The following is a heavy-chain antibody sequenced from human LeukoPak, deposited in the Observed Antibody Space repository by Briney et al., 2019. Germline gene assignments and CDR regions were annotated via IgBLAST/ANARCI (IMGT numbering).Heavy chain of an antibody. V-gene: IGHV1-69*04. Sequence: ASVKVSCKASGETFSSYSVSCVRQVPGQGLQWMGRIYPILGLTKYAQNFQGRVTLTADKSTSTAYIVLSSLDSDDMAVYYCAGDLEYSSGGGPLDYWVQGTLVTVSS. CDR2: IYPILGLT. D-gene: IGHD6-19*01. J-gene: IGHJ4*02. CDR1: GETFSSYS. CDR3: AGDLEYSSGGGPLDY.